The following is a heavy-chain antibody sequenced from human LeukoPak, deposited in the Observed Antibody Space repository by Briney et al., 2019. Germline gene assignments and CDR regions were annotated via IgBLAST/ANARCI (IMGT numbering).Heavy chain of an antibody. Sequence: GGSLRLSCAASRFTFSSSAMSWVRQAPGKGLEWVSTISGSGGSTYSTDSVKGRFTISRDNSKSTLYLQMNSLRVEDTATYYCAKGGPQFFDYWGQGTLVTVSS. CDR2: ISGSGGST. CDR1: RFTFSSSA. D-gene: IGHD5-24*01. CDR3: AKGGPQFFDY. J-gene: IGHJ4*02. V-gene: IGHV3-23*01.